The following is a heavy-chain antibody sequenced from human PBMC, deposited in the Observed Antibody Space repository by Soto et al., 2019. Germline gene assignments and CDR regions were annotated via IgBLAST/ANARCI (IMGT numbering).Heavy chain of an antibody. CDR2: IYCGGSS. CDR1: GGSIRSYY. Sequence: AEPRSLTCTVSGGSIRSYYRTWIRQRPGKGLEWIGYIYCGGSSNYNPSLKSRVTTSVDTSKNPFSLKLSSVTAADTAVYYCARASPSGYSGSCYREGYSDCWGQRNMINVSS. V-gene: IGHV4-59*12. J-gene: IGHJ4*02. D-gene: IGHD6-13*01. CDR3: ARASPSGYSGSCYREGYSDC.